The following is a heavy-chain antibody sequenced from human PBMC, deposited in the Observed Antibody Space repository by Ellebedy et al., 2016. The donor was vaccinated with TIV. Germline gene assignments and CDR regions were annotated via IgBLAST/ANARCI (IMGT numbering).Heavy chain of an antibody. CDR2: ISAYNGNT. J-gene: IGHJ3*02. Sequence: AASVKVSCKASGYTFTSYGISWVRQAPGQGLEWMGWISAYNGNTNYAQKLQGRVTMTTDTSTSTAYMELRSLRSEDTAVYYCARALYYYDSSDAFDIWGQGTMVTVSS. CDR3: ARALYYYDSSDAFDI. V-gene: IGHV1-18*04. D-gene: IGHD3-22*01. CDR1: GYTFTSYG.